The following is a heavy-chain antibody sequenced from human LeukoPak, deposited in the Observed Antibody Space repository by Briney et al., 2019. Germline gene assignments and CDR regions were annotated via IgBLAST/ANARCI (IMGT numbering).Heavy chain of an antibody. D-gene: IGHD2-21*02. Sequence: SETLSLTCTVSGGSISSYYWNWIRQPPGKGLEWIGYIYYSGTTNYNPSLKSRVSMSVDTSKNQFSLKLSSVTAADTAVYYCARYSVVTAIFDYWGQGTLVTVSS. CDR3: ARYSVVTAIFDY. V-gene: IGHV4-59*12. J-gene: IGHJ4*02. CDR2: IYYSGTT. CDR1: GGSISSYY.